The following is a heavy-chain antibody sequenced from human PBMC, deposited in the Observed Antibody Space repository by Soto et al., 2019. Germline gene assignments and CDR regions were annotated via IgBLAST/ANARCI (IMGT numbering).Heavy chain of an antibody. CDR2: IIPILGIA. D-gene: IGHD1-1*01. Sequence: QVQLVQSGAEVKKPGSSVKVSCKASGGTFSSYTISWVRQAPGQGLEWMGRIIPILGIANYAQKFQGRVTXTXDXXTSTAYMELSSLRSEDTAVYYCALQTPGGYYGMDVWGQGTTVTVSS. CDR3: ALQTPGGYYGMDV. V-gene: IGHV1-69*02. CDR1: GGTFSSYT. J-gene: IGHJ6*02.